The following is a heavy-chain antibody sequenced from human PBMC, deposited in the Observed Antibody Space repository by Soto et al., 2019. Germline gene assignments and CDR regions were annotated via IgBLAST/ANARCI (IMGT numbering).Heavy chain of an antibody. CDR3: ARVVPGAEAWFGP. D-gene: IGHD2-2*01. CDR1: GYKFINHY. CDR2: ISLYSDGT. V-gene: IGHV1-2*02. Sequence: QVQLVQSGAEVKKPGASVKVSCKASGYKFINHYIHWVRQAPGVGLEWMGWISLYSDGTNYAQKFQGRVSMTTDTSTTTAYMELRSLRSDDTAVYYCARVVPGAEAWFGPWGQGTLVTVSS. J-gene: IGHJ5*02.